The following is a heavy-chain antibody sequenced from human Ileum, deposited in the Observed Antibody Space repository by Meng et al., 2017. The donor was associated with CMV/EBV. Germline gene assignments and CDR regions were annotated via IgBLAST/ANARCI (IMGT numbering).Heavy chain of an antibody. D-gene: IGHD3-22*01. J-gene: IGHJ4*02. Sequence: VGAGGDLVKPGGSLRLSCGASGFSFSDFHMNWIRQAPGKGPEWVSFISRDNTYTNYADSVKGRFTISRDNAKNLLFRQMNSLRVEDTALYYCARGHYDSFWGRGTLVTVSS. CDR1: GFSFSDFH. CDR3: ARGHYDSF. V-gene: IGHV3-11*06. CDR2: ISRDNTYT.